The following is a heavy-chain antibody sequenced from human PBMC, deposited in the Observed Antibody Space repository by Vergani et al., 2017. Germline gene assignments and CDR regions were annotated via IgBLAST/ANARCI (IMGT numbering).Heavy chain of an antibody. J-gene: IGHJ3*02. CDR2: IYSGGST. D-gene: IGHD3-22*01. CDR3: AREGPSMIVVVKPRVDAFDI. V-gene: IGHV3-53*01. Sequence: EVQLVESGGGLIQPGGSLRLSCAASGFTVSSNYMSWVRQAPGKGLEWVSVIYSGGSTYYADSVKGRFTISRDNSKNTLYLQMNSLRAEDTAVYYCAREGPSMIVVVKPRVDAFDIWGQGTMVTVSS. CDR1: GFTVSSNY.